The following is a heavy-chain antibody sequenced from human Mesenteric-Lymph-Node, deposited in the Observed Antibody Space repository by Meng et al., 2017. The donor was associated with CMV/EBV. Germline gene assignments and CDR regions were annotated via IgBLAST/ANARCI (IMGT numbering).Heavy chain of an antibody. D-gene: IGHD1-14*01. CDR2: IRYDGSNK. J-gene: IGHJ4*02. V-gene: IGHV3-30*02. CDR1: GFTFSSYG. CDR3: AKDGLALRTPRNNYFDY. Sequence: GESLKISCAASGFTFSSYGTHWVRQAPGKGLEWVAFIRYDGSNKYYADSVKGRFTISRDNSKNTLYLQMNSLRAEDTAVYYCAKDGLALRTPRNNYFDYWGQGTLVTVSS.